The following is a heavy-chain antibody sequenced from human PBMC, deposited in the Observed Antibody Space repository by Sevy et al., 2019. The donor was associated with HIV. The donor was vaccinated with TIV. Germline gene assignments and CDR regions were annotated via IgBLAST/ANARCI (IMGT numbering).Heavy chain of an antibody. CDR3: AHLLNDFWSGYYRGPHNWFDP. D-gene: IGHD3-3*01. V-gene: IGHV2-5*01. Sequence: SGPTLVNPTQTLTLTCTFSGFSLSTSGVGVGWIRQPPGKALEWLALISWNDDKRYSPSLKSRLTITKDTSKNQVVLTXTNMDPVDTATYYCAHLLNDFWSGYYRGPHNWFDPWGQGTLVTVSS. J-gene: IGHJ5*02. CDR2: ISWNDDK. CDR1: GFSLSTSGVG.